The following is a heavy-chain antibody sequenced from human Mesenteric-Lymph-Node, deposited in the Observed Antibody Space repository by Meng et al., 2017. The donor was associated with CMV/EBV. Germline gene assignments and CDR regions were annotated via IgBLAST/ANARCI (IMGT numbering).Heavy chain of an antibody. V-gene: IGHV4-34*01. CDR1: GGSFSGYY. CDR2: INHSGST. CDR3: ASERWLQLGGFDY. D-gene: IGHD5-24*01. Sequence: ESLKISCAVYGGSFSGYYWSWIRQPPGKGLEWIGEINHSGSTNYNPSLKSRVTISVDTSKNQFSLKLSSVTAADTAVYYCASERWLQLGGFDYWGQGTLVTVXS. J-gene: IGHJ4*02.